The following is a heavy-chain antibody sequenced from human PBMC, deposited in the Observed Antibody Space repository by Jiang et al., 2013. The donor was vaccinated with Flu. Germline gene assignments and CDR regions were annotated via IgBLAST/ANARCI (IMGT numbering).Heavy chain of an antibody. CDR3: ARGGGGGYGGNFDY. CDR1: GYSISSGYY. J-gene: IGHJ4*02. Sequence: KPSETLSLTCTVSGYSISSGYYWGWIRQPPGKGLEWIGSIYHSGSTYYNLSLKSRVTISVDTSKNQFSLKLSFVTAADTAVYYCARGGGGGYGGNFDYWGQGTLVTVSS. D-gene: IGHD4-23*01. V-gene: IGHV4-38-2*02. CDR2: IYHSGST.